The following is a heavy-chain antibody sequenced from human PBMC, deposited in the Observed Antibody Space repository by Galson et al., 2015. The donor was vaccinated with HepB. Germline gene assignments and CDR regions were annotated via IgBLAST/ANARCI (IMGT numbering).Heavy chain of an antibody. CDR2: ISGSGGST. D-gene: IGHD3-16*01. CDR1: GFTFSSYA. CDR3: AKGGEKNGWHFDY. J-gene: IGHJ4*02. V-gene: IGHV3-23*01. Sequence: SLRLSCAASGFTFSSYAMSWVRPAPGKGLEWVSAISGSGGSTYYADSVKGRFTISRDNSKNTLYLQMNSLRAEDTAVYYCAKGGEKNGWHFDYWGQGTLVTVSS.